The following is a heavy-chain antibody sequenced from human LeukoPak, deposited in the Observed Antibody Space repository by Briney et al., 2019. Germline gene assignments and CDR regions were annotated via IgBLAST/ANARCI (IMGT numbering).Heavy chain of an antibody. D-gene: IGHD2-2*01. V-gene: IGHV1-69*04. CDR3: ARDSALRCSSTSCYFDY. Sequence: SVKVSCKASGGTFSSYSISWVRQAPGQGPEWLGRITPNLVITDYAQKFRGRVTLTADKSTSTVYMELGSLTSEDTAAYYCARDSALRCSSTSCYFDYWGQGTLVTVSS. CDR2: ITPNLVIT. CDR1: GGTFSSYS. J-gene: IGHJ4*02.